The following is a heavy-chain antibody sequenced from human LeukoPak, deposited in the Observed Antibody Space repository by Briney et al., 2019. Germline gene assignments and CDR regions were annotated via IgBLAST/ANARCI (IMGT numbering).Heavy chain of an antibody. CDR3: ARDRSNRYFDY. CDR1: GFPFISYA. Sequence: PGRSLRLSCAASGFPFISYAMHWVRQAPGKGLEWVAVISDDGSNKYHADSVKGRFSISRDNSKNTLYLQMNSLRAEDTAVYYCARDRSNRYFDYWGQGTLVTVSS. J-gene: IGHJ4*02. V-gene: IGHV3-30*04. CDR2: ISDDGSNK. D-gene: IGHD1-14*01.